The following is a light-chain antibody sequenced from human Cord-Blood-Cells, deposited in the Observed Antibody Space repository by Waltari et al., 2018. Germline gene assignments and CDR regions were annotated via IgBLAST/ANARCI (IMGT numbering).Light chain of an antibody. Sequence: QSALTQPASVSGSPGQSLPISCPGTSSAVGGSNYVSWYQQHPGKAPKLMIYDVSNRPSGVSNRFSGSKSGNTASLTISGLQAEDEADYYCSSYTSSSTYVFGTGTKVTVL. V-gene: IGLV2-14*01. CDR1: SSAVGGSNY. J-gene: IGLJ1*01. CDR3: SSYTSSSTYV. CDR2: DVS.